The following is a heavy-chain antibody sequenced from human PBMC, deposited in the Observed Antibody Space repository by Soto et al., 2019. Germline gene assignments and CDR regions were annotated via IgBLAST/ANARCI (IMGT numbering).Heavy chain of an antibody. CDR2: IWYDGSNK. CDR3: ARATYDYYYYYMDV. D-gene: IGHD3-16*01. CDR1: GFTFSSYG. V-gene: IGHV3-33*01. Sequence: GGSLRLSCAASGFTFSSYGMHWVRQAPGKGLEWVAVIWYDGSNKYYADSVKGRFTISRDNSKNTLYLQMNSLRAEDTAVYYCARATYDYYYYYMDVWGKGTTVTVSS. J-gene: IGHJ6*03.